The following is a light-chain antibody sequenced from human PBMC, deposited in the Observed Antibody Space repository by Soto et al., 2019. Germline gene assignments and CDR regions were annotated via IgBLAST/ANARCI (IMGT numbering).Light chain of an antibody. CDR2: DVS. V-gene: IGLV2-14*03. CDR1: SSDVGNYNS. CDR3: SSYTSSTTYV. J-gene: IGLJ1*01. Sequence: QSVLTQPASVSGSPGQSITISCAGTSSDVGNYNSVSWYQHHPGKAPKLMIYDVSNRPSGVSNRFSGSKSGNTASLTISGLQAEDESDYYCSSYTSSTTYVFGSGTKATVL.